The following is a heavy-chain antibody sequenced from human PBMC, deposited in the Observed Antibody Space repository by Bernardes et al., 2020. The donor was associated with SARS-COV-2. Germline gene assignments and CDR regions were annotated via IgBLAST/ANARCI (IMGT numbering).Heavy chain of an antibody. CDR1: GYTFTGYY. CDR3: ARGPMVLSITIFGDWFDP. CDR2: INPNSGGT. J-gene: IGHJ5*02. Sequence: ASVKVSCKASGYTFTGYYMHWVRQAPGQGLEWMGWINPNSGGTNYAQKFQGWVTMTRDTSISTAYMELSRLRSDATAVYYCARGPMVLSITIFGDWFDPWGQGTLVTVSS. D-gene: IGHD3-3*01. V-gene: IGHV1-2*04.